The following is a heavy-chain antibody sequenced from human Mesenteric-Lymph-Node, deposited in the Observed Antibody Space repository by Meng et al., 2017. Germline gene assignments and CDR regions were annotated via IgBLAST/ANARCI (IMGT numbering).Heavy chain of an antibody. V-gene: IGHV1-18*01. Sequence: ASVKVSCKASGYTFTSYGISWVRQAPGQGLEWMGWISAYNGNTNYAQKLQGRVTMTTDTSTSTAYMELRSLRSDDTAVYYCARDYTGSQPPNAFDIWGQGTMVTVSS. J-gene: IGHJ3*02. CDR3: ARDYTGSQPPNAFDI. D-gene: IGHD3-16*01. CDR1: GYTFTSYG. CDR2: ISAYNGNT.